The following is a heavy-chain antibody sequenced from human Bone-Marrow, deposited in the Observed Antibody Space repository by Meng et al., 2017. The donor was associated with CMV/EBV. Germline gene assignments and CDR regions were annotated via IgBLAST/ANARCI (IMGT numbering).Heavy chain of an antibody. D-gene: IGHD4-23*01. CDR2: IYHGKIT. J-gene: IGHJ3*02. CDR1: GGSISSNNW. Sequence: GSLRLSCAVSGGSISSNNWWSWVRQPPGKGLEWIGEIYHGKITKYNPSLKSRVTISVDTSKNQFSLKLSSVTAADTAVYYRAREPLSTVGNDAFDIWGQGTRVTVSS. CDR3: AREPLSTVGNDAFDI. V-gene: IGHV4-4*02.